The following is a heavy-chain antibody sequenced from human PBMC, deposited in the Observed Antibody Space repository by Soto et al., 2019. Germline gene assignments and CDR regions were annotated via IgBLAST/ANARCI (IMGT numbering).Heavy chain of an antibody. V-gene: IGHV1-18*01. J-gene: IGHJ6*02. Sequence: QVQLVQSGAEVKKPGASVNVSCKASGYSFHTYAISWVRQAPGQGLEWVGWISGYNGNTNYAQKFQSRVTLTRDTSTKTAFMELRSLTGDDTAVYYCAREYGMDVWGQGTTVTVSS. CDR1: GYSFHTYA. CDR3: AREYGMDV. CDR2: ISGYNGNT.